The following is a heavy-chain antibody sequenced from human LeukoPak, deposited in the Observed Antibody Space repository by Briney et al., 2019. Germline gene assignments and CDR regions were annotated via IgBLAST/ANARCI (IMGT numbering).Heavy chain of an antibody. D-gene: IGHD1-26*01. CDR2: IYSGGST. CDR1: GFTVSSNY. Sequence: PGGSLRLSCAASGFTVSSNYMSWVRQAPGKGLEWVSVIYSGGSTYYADSVKGRFTISRDNSKNTLYLQMNSLRDEDTAVYYCAKDPYSGSFEYFQHWGQGTLVTVSS. V-gene: IGHV3-53*05. J-gene: IGHJ1*01. CDR3: AKDPYSGSFEYFQH.